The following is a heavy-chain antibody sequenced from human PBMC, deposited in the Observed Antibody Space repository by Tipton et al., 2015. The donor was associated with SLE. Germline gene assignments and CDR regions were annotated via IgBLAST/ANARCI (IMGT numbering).Heavy chain of an antibody. D-gene: IGHD5-18*01. V-gene: IGHV4-59*01. CDR3: ARAPLSSAMVTHFDY. CDR2: ISYSGST. J-gene: IGHJ4*02. CDR1: GGSISSYY. Sequence: TLSLTCAVSGGSISSYYWSWIRQPPGKGLEWIGYISYSGSTNYNPSLKSRVTISVDTSKNQFSLKLSSVTAADTAVYYCARAPLSSAMVTHFDYWGQGPWSPSPQ.